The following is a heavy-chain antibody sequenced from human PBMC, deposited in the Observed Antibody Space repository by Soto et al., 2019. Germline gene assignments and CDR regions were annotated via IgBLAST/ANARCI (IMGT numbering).Heavy chain of an antibody. CDR3: ARVSRPAPYYDFWSGYFDY. CDR2: INPNSGGT. CDR1: GYTFTGYY. D-gene: IGHD3-3*01. V-gene: IGHV1-2*04. Sequence: ASVKVSCKASGYTFTGYYMHWVRQAPGQGLEWMGWINPNSGGTNYAQKFQGWVTMTRDTSISTAYMELSRLRSDDTAVYYCARVSRPAPYYDFWSGYFDYWGQGTLVTVYS. J-gene: IGHJ4*02.